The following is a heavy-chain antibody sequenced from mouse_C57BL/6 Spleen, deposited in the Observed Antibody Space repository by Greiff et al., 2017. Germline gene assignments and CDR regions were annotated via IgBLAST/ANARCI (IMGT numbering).Heavy chain of an antibody. CDR1: GYTFTSYW. V-gene: IGHV1-53*01. J-gene: IGHJ2*01. Sequence: QVQLQQPGTELVKPGASVKLSCKASGYTFTSYWMNWVKQRPGQGLEWIGNINPSNGGTTYNEKFKSKATLTVDKSSSTAYMQLSSLTSEDSAVYYFARLRPLYGNFFDYWGQGTTLTVSS. CDR2: INPSNGGT. D-gene: IGHD2-1*01. CDR3: ARLRPLYGNFFDY.